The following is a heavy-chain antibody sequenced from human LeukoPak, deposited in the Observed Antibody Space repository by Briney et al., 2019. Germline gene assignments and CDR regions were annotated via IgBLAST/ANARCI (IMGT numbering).Heavy chain of an antibody. CDR1: GGTFSSYA. D-gene: IGHD5-24*01. CDR2: IIPILGIA. CDR3: ARDPTRRDGYTNLFDY. Sequence: ASVKVSCKASGGTFSSYAISWVRQALGQGLEWMGRIIPILGIANYAQKFQGRVTITADKSTSTAYMELSSLRSEDTAVYYCARDPTRRDGYTNLFDYWGQGTLVTVSS. J-gene: IGHJ4*02. V-gene: IGHV1-69*04.